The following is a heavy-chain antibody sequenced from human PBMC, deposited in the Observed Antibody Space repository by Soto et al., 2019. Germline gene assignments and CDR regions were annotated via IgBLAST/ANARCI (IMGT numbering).Heavy chain of an antibody. J-gene: IGHJ4*02. CDR2: INHSGST. CDR3: ASGRYGYCSGGSCYQGHDY. V-gene: IGHV4-34*01. CDR1: GGSCRGYY. D-gene: IGHD2-15*01. Sequence: SETLSLTCAVPGGSCRGYYLSWIRQPPGKGLEWIGEINHSGSTNYNPSLKSRVTISVDTSKNQFSLKLSSVTAADTAVYYCASGRYGYCSGGSCYQGHDYWGQGTLVTVSS.